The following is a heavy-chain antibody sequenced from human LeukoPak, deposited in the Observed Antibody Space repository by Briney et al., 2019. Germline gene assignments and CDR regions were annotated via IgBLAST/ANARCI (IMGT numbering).Heavy chain of an antibody. Sequence: GGSLRLSCAASGFTFSSYAMNWVRQAPGKGLEWVSVISGSGGSTYYADSVKGRFTISRDYSKNTLYLQMDSLRAEDTAVYYCAEDLVGPAYYFDCWGQGTLVTVSS. J-gene: IGHJ4*02. D-gene: IGHD2-15*01. V-gene: IGHV3-23*01. CDR2: ISGSGGST. CDR1: GFTFSSYA. CDR3: AEDLVGPAYYFDC.